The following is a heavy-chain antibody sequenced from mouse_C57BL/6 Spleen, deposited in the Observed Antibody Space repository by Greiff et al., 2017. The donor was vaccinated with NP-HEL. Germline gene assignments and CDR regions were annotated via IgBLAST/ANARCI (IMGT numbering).Heavy chain of an antibody. Sequence: VQLKESGGGLVKPGGSLKLSCAASGFTFSDYGMHWVRQAPEKGLEWVAYISSGSSTIYYADTVKGRFTISRDNAKNTLFLQMTSLRSEDTAMYYCAWGGKGAMDYWGQGTSVTVSS. D-gene: IGHD2-1*01. CDR3: AWGGKGAMDY. CDR1: GFTFSDYG. J-gene: IGHJ4*01. V-gene: IGHV5-17*01. CDR2: ISSGSSTI.